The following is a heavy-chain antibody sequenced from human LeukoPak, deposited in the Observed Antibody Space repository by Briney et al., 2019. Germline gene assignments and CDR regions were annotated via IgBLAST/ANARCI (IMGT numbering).Heavy chain of an antibody. D-gene: IGHD3-22*01. Sequence: GGSLRLSCAASGFTFSNYGMHWVRQAPGKGLEWVAVISYDGGNKYYTDSVEGRFTISRDNSKNTLYLQMNSLRAEDTAVYYCARDGGSSGYHDALDIWGQGTMVTVSA. CDR3: ARDGGSSGYHDALDI. V-gene: IGHV3-30*03. CDR2: ISYDGGNK. CDR1: GFTFSNYG. J-gene: IGHJ3*02.